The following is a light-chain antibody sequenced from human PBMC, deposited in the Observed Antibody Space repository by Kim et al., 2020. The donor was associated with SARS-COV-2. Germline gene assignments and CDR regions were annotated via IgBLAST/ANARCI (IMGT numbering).Light chain of an antibody. J-gene: IGKJ1*01. V-gene: IGKV3-20*01. Sequence: EIVLTQSPGTLSLSPGERATLSCRASQSVSSSYLAWYQQKPGQAPRLLIYGASSRATGIPDRFSGSGSGTDFTLTINRLEPEDFAVYYCQQYGSSPQTFAQGTKVDIK. CDR3: QQYGSSPQT. CDR2: GAS. CDR1: QSVSSSY.